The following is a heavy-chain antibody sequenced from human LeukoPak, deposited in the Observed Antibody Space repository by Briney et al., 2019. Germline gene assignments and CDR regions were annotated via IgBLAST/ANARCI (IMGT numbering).Heavy chain of an antibody. J-gene: IGHJ4*02. D-gene: IGHD3-16*02. CDR2: ISSSSSYI. V-gene: IGHV3-21*01. CDR3: ARDGVITFGGVIEHSSPFRPLPLGY. CDR1: GFTFSSYS. Sequence: GGSLRLSCAASGFTFSSYSMNWVRQAPGKGLEWVSSISSSSSYIYYADSVKGRFTISRDNAKNSLYLQMNSLRAEDTAVYYCARDGVITFGGVIEHSSPFRPLPLGYWGQGTLVTVSS.